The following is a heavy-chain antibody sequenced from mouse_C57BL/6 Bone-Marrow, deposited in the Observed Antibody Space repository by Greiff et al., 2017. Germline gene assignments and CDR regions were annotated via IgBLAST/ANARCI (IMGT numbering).Heavy chain of an antibody. Sequence: VQLQQSGPELVKPGASVKISCKASGYTFTDYYMNWVKQSHGKSLEWIGDINPNNGGTSYNQKFKGKATLTVDKSSSTAYMELRSLTSEDSAVYYCASSAYGNFYVDYWGQGTSVTVSS. J-gene: IGHJ4*01. V-gene: IGHV1-26*01. CDR1: GYTFTDYY. CDR3: ASSAYGNFYVDY. CDR2: INPNNGGT. D-gene: IGHD2-1*01.